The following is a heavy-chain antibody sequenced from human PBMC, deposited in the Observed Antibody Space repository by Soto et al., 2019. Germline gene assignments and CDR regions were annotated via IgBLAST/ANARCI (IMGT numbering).Heavy chain of an antibody. J-gene: IGHJ3*02. Sequence: PGGSLRLSCAASGFSFTNYVMNWVRQPPGKGLEWVSTISGSGDSTYYTDSVKGRFTISRDNSKSTLFLQMNSLRADDTAVYYCVRRAITATTSLGSFDIWGQGTMVTVSS. D-gene: IGHD1-7*01. CDR2: ISGSGDST. CDR1: GFSFTNYV. V-gene: IGHV3-23*01. CDR3: VRRAITATTSLGSFDI.